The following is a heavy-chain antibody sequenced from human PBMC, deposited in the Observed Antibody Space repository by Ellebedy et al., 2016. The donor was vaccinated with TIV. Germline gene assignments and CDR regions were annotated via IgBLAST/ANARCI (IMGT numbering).Heavy chain of an antibody. D-gene: IGHD2-21*02. CDR2: IWYDGSNK. CDR3: ARVRAYCGGDCSPWAYGMDV. J-gene: IGHJ6*02. Sequence: GESLKISCAASGFTFSSYGMHWVRQAPGKGLEWVAVIWYDGSNKYYADSVKGRFTISRDNSKNTLYLQMNSLRAEDTAVYYCARVRAYCGGDCSPWAYGMDVWGQGTTVTVSS. V-gene: IGHV3-33*01. CDR1: GFTFSSYG.